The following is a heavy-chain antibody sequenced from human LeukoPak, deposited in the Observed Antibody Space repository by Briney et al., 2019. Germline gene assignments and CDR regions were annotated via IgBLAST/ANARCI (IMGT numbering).Heavy chain of an antibody. Sequence: SETLSLTCTVSGVSISSASYYWSWIRQPAGKGLEWIGRIYISGSTNYKSSLKSRVTISLDTSKNQFSLKLSSVTAADTAVYYCAREREGPYGYLDYWGQGTLVTVSS. CDR2: IYISGST. J-gene: IGHJ4*02. V-gene: IGHV4-61*02. CDR3: AREREGPYGYLDY. CDR1: GVSISSASYY. D-gene: IGHD4-17*01.